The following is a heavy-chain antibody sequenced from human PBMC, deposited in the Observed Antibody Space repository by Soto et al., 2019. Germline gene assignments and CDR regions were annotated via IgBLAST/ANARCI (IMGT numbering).Heavy chain of an antibody. CDR3: ARDEAGHLFWFDP. CDR1: GFTFSTYG. J-gene: IGHJ5*02. CDR2: IGSSTAYT. D-gene: IGHD3-10*01. V-gene: IGHV3-21*05. Sequence: GGSLRLSCTASGFTFSTYGTHWFGQAPGKGLEWVSYIGSSTAYTHYADSVKGRFTISRDNAKNSVYLQMDSLRAEDTAVYYCARDEAGHLFWFDPWGQGTLVTVSS.